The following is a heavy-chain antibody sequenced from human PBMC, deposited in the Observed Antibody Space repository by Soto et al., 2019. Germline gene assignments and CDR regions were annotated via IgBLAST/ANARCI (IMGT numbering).Heavy chain of an antibody. J-gene: IGHJ6*02. V-gene: IGHV3-48*03. CDR1: GFTFSSYE. Sequence: EVQLVESGGGLVQPGGSLRLSCAASGFTFSSYEMNWVRQAPGKGLEWVSYISSSGSTIYYADSVKGRFTISRDNAKNSLYLQMNSLRAEDTAVYYCARGNLAYCGGDCLYYYYYGMDVWCQGTTVTVSS. D-gene: IGHD2-21*02. CDR3: ARGNLAYCGGDCLYYYYYGMDV. CDR2: ISSSGSTI.